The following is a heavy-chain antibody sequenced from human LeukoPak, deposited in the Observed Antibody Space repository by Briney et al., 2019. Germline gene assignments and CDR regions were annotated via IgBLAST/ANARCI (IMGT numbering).Heavy chain of an antibody. CDR2: IYYSGST. CDR3: ATALEWSYYYYYLAV. Sequence: SETLSLTCTVSGGSITSHYWSWIRQPPGKGLEWIGYIYYSGSTKYNPSFKSRVTISLDTSKTQFSPKLSSVTAADTAMYYCATALEWSYYYYYLAVWGKGTTVTVSS. V-gene: IGHV4-59*11. CDR1: GGSITSHY. J-gene: IGHJ6*03. D-gene: IGHD3-3*01.